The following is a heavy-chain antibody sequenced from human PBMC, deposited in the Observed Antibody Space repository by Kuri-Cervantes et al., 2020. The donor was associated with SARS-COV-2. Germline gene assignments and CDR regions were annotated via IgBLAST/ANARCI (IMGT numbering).Heavy chain of an antibody. V-gene: IGHV1-69*10. CDR1: GGTFSSYA. CDR2: IIPIFGIA. CDR3: ARDPWGAARRYYYYYMDV. D-gene: IGHD6-6*01. J-gene: IGHJ6*03. Sequence: SVKVSCKASGGTFSSYAISWVRQAPGPGLEWMGGIIPIFGIANYAQKFQGRVTITADKSTSTAYMELSSLRSEDTAVYYCARDPWGAARRYYYYYMDVWGKGTTVTVSS.